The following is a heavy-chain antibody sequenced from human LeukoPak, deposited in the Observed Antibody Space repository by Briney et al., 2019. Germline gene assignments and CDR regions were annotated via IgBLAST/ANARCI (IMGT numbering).Heavy chain of an antibody. CDR2: ISSSSSYI. D-gene: IGHD7-27*01. CDR3: ARDVNWGLDY. CDR1: GFTFSSYS. V-gene: IGHV3-21*01. J-gene: IGHJ4*02. Sequence: RGSLRLSCAASGFTFSSYSMNWVRQAPGKGLEWVSSISSSSSYIYYADSVKGRFTISRDNAKNSLYLQMNSLRAEDTAVYYCARDVNWGLDYWGQGTLVTVSS.